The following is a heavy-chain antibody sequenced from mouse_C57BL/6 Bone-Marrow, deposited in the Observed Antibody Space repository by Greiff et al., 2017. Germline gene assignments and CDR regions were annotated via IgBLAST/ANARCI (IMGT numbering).Heavy chain of an antibody. CDR2: ILPGSGST. V-gene: IGHV1-9*01. D-gene: IGHD2-3*01. CDR3: ARYPRWLLRYYAMDY. J-gene: IGHJ4*01. Sequence: VQLQQSGAELMKPGASVKLSCKATGYTFTGYWIEWVKQRPGHGLEWIGEILPGSGSTNYNEKFKGKATFTADTSSNTAYIQLSSLTTDDSAIYYCARYPRWLLRYYAMDYWGQGTSVTVSS. CDR1: GYTFTGYW.